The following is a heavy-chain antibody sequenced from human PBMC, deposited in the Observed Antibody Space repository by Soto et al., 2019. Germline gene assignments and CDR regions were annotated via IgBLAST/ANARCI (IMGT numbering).Heavy chain of an antibody. D-gene: IGHD3-16*01. CDR1: GFTFSSYA. CDR2: ISYDGSNK. J-gene: IGHJ4*02. V-gene: IGHV3-30-3*01. Sequence: QVQLVESGGGVVQPGRSLRLSCAASGFTFSSYAMHWVRQAPGKGLEWVAVISYDGSNKYYADSVKGRFTISRDNSKNTLYLQMNSLRAEDTAVYYCARDQMATSPGGDWGQGTLVTVSS. CDR3: ARDQMATSPGGD.